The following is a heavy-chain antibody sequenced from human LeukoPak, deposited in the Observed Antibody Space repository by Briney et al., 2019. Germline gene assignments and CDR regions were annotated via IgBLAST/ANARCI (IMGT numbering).Heavy chain of an antibody. D-gene: IGHD5-18*01. V-gene: IGHV3-23*01. Sequence: ETGGSLRLSCAASGFILRNYAMTWVRQAPGKGLEWVSGISGGGGTTNYADSVKGRFTISRDNSKNTVFLQMNSLRAEDTAIYYCAKGIHLSLSENDYWGQGTLVTVSS. J-gene: IGHJ4*02. CDR1: GFILRNYA. CDR3: AKGIHLSLSENDY. CDR2: ISGGGGTT.